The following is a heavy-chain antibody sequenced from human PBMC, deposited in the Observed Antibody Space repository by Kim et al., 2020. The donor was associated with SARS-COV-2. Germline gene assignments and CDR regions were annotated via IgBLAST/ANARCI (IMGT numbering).Heavy chain of an antibody. CDR2: T. J-gene: IGHJ5*02. V-gene: IGHV5-51*01. Sequence: TRYSQSFQGQVTISADKSITTAYLQWSSLKASDTAMYYCARLPSKDAWFDPWGQGTLVTVSS. CDR3: ARLPSKDAWFDP.